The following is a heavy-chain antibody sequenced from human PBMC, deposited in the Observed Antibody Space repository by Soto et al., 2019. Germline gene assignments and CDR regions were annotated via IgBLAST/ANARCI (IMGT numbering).Heavy chain of an antibody. Sequence: QVQLVQSGAEVKKPGASVKVSCKASGYTFTSYGISWVRQAPGQGLEWMGWISAYNGNTNNAQTLQGRVTMTSVTSTSTAYMELRSLRSADTAAYYCAGVKNSPPYYYYYGMDVWGQGTTVTVSS. D-gene: IGHD5-18*01. V-gene: IGHV1-18*01. J-gene: IGHJ6*02. CDR3: AGVKNSPPYYYYYGMDV. CDR2: ISAYNGNT. CDR1: GYTFTSYG.